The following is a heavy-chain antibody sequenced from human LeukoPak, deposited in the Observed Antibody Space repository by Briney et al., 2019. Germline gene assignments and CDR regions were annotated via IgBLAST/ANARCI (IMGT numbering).Heavy chain of an antibody. D-gene: IGHD1-26*01. CDR2: INPNSGGT. J-gene: IGHJ4*02. V-gene: IGHV1-2*02. CDR3: ARVYRYSGSPFDY. Sequence: ASVKVSCKASGYTFTGYYMHWVRQAPGQGLEWIGWINPNSGGTNYAQKFQGRVTMTRDTSISTAYMELSRLRSDDTAVYYCARVYRYSGSPFDYWGQGTLVTVSS. CDR1: GYTFTGYY.